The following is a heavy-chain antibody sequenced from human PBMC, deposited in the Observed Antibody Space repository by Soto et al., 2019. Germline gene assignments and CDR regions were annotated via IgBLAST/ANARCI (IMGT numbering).Heavy chain of an antibody. V-gene: IGHV4-30-4*01. CDR2: IYYSGST. Sequence: TLSLTCTVSGGSISSGDYYWSWIRQPPGKGLEWIGYIYYSGSTYYNPSLKSRVTISVDTSKNQFSLKLSSVTAADTAVYYCARAGDFWSGYRNCCDPWGQGTMVTLAS. D-gene: IGHD3-3*01. CDR1: GGSISSGDYY. J-gene: IGHJ5*02. CDR3: ARAGDFWSGYRNCCDP.